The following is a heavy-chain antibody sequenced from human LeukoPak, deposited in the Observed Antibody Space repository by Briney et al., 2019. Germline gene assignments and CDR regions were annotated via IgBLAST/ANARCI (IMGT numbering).Heavy chain of an antibody. V-gene: IGHV3-7*02. J-gene: IGHJ5*02. CDR2: IKEDGSEK. CDR3: ARVSVGGTNWFDP. CDR1: RFAFSTYW. D-gene: IGHD1-26*01. Sequence: GGSLRLSCAASRFAFSTYWMSWVRQAPGKGLEWVANIKEDGSEKYYVDSVKGRFTISRDNAKNSLYLQMNSLRAEDTSVYYRARVSVGGTNWFDPWGQGTLVTVSS.